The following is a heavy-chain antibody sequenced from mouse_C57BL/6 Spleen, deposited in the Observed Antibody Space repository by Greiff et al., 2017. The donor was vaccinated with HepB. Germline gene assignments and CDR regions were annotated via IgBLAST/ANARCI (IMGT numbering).Heavy chain of an antibody. J-gene: IGHJ4*01. CDR2: IYPRSGNT. CDR1: GYTFTSYG. CDR3: AREVYDGYYGGAMDY. V-gene: IGHV1-81*01. Sequence: VQLQQSGAELARPGASVKLSCKASGYTFTSYGISWVKQRTGQGLEWIGEIYPRSGNTYYNEKFKGKATLTADKSSSTAYMELRSLTSEDSAVYFCAREVYDGYYGGAMDYWGQGTSVTVSS. D-gene: IGHD2-3*01.